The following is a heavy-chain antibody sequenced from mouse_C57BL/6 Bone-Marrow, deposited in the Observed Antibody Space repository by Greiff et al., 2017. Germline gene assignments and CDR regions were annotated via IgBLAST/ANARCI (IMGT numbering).Heavy chain of an antibody. CDR1: GYTFTSYD. J-gene: IGHJ1*03. Sequence: QVQLKQSGPELVKPGASVKLSCKASGYTFTSYDINWVKQRPGQGLEWIGWIYPRDGSTKYNEKFKGKATLTVDTSSSTAYRELHSLTSEDSAVYCCARDYGSSYWYFDVWGTGTTVTVSS. V-gene: IGHV1-85*01. CDR2: IYPRDGST. D-gene: IGHD1-1*01. CDR3: ARDYGSSYWYFDV.